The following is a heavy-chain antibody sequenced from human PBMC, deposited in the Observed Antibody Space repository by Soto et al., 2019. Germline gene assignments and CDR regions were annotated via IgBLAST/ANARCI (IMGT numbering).Heavy chain of an antibody. CDR2: ISAYNGNT. CDR3: AREAVSDDYTNHRDF. Sequence: QVQLVQSGPEVKKPGASVKVSCKASGYSFTTYGINWVRQAPGQGLEWMGWISAYNGNTAYAQRFQGRVTVTTDTSTSTAYMELRSLRSDDTAVYYCAREAVSDDYTNHRDFWGQGTLVSVSS. V-gene: IGHV1-18*01. CDR1: GYSFTTYG. J-gene: IGHJ4*02. D-gene: IGHD4-4*01.